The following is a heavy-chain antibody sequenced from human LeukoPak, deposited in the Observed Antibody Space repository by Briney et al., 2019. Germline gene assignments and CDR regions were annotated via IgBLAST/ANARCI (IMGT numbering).Heavy chain of an antibody. Sequence: SLSLSLTCAVYGWFFSGYYWSWIRQPPGKGLEWVGEIKLSGSTNFNTSLKTRVTIPVDTSKNQFSLKLSSVTAADTAVYYCARGAVQGYDILTGDLLYFFDCRGQGTLFTVSS. V-gene: IGHV4-34*01. CDR3: ARGAVQGYDILTGDLLYFFDC. CDR2: IKLSGST. D-gene: IGHD3-9*01. CDR1: GWFFSGYY. J-gene: IGHJ4*02.